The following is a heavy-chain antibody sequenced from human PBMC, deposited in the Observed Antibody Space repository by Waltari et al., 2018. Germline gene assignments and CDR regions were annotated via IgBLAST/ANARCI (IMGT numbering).Heavy chain of an antibody. CDR1: GFPFSTYA. V-gene: IGHV3-30*01. CDR2: MSYDGSNK. J-gene: IGHJ4*02. D-gene: IGHD6-13*01. Sequence: QVQLVESGGGVVQPGGSLRLSCGASGFPFSTYAMRWVRQAPGKGLEWVAVMSYDGSNKYYADSVRGRFTISRDNSKNTLYLQMNGLRAEDTAVYYCARSPPMWGAAGHYYFDYWGQGTLVTVSS. CDR3: ARSPPMWGAAGHYYFDY.